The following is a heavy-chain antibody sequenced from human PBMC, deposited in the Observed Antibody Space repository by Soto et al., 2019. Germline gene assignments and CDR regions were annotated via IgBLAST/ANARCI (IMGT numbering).Heavy chain of an antibody. D-gene: IGHD4-17*01. J-gene: IGHJ4*02. V-gene: IGHV3-30-3*01. Sequence: QVQLVESGGGVVQPGRSLRLSCAASGFTFSSYAMHWVRQAPGKGLEWVAVISYDGSNKYYADSVKGRFTISRDNSKNTRYLQMNGLRAEDTAVYYCARDIKGYYGDLHLDYWGQGTLVTVSS. CDR3: ARDIKGYYGDLHLDY. CDR2: ISYDGSNK. CDR1: GFTFSSYA.